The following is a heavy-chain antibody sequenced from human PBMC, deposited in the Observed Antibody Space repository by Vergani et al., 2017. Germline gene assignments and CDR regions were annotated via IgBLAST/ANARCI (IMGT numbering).Heavy chain of an antibody. CDR1: GFTFGDYA. V-gene: IGHV3-49*03. Sequence: EVQLVESGGGLVQPGRSLRLSCTASGFTFGDYAMSWFRQAPGKGLEWVGFTRSKAYGGTTEYAASVKGRFTISRDDSKSIAYLQMNSLKTEDTAVYYCTRVLLWFGELLNPFDYWGQGTLVTVSS. J-gene: IGHJ4*02. CDR3: TRVLLWFGELLNPFDY. D-gene: IGHD3-10*01. CDR2: TRSKAYGGTT.